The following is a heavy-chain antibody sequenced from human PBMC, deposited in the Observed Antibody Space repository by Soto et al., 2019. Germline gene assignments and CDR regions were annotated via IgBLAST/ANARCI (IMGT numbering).Heavy chain of an antibody. Sequence: SETLSLTCAVYGGSFSGYYWSWIRQPPGKGLEWIGEINHSGSTNYNPSLKSRVTISVDTSKNQFSLKLSSVTAADTAVYYCARGRRYDFWSGYYRDYYYYMDVWGKVTTVTVSS. CDR1: GGSFSGYY. CDR2: INHSGST. J-gene: IGHJ6*03. V-gene: IGHV4-34*01. D-gene: IGHD3-3*01. CDR3: ARGRRYDFWSGYYRDYYYYMDV.